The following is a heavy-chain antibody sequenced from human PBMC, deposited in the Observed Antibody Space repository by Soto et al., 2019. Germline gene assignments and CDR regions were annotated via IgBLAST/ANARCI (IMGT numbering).Heavy chain of an antibody. V-gene: IGHV1-69*13. Sequence: SVKVSCKASGGTFSSYAISWVRQAPGQGLEWMGGIIPIFGTANYAQKFQGRVTITADESTSTAYMELSSLRSEDTAVYYCARDGEMDYYDGMDVWGQGTTVTVSS. CDR3: ARDGEMDYYDGMDV. CDR1: GGTFSSYA. D-gene: IGHD3-10*01. CDR2: IIPIFGTA. J-gene: IGHJ6*02.